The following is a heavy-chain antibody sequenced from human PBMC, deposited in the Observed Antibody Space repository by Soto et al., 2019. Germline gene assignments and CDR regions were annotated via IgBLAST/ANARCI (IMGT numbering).Heavy chain of an antibody. V-gene: IGHV5-51*01. D-gene: IGHD3-22*01. CDR3: VRRPDNSGFPRE. CDR2: IYPGDSDT. J-gene: IGHJ4*02. Sequence: GESLKISCKGSGYTFTSHWIGWVRQMPGKGLEWMGLIYPGDSDTRYSPSFQGQVTISADKSISTAYLQWSSLKASDTAMYYCVRRPDNSGFPREWGQGTPVTVSS. CDR1: GYTFTSHW.